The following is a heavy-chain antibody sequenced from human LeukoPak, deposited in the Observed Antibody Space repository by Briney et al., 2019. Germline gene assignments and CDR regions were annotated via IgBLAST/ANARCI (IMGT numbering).Heavy chain of an antibody. V-gene: IGHV4-61*01. CDR1: GGSVSSGSYY. J-gene: IGHJ4*02. CDR2: IYHSGST. CDR3: ARGGCSGGSRPLDY. Sequence: SETLFLTCTVSGGSVSSGSYYWSWIRQPPGKGLEWIGYIYHSGSTNYNPSLKSRVTISVDTSKNQFSLKLSSVTAADTAIYYCARGGCSGGSRPLDYWGQGTLVTVSS. D-gene: IGHD2-15*01.